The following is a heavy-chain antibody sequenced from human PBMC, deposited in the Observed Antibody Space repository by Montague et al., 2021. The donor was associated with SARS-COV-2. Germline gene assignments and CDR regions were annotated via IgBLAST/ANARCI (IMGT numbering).Heavy chain of an antibody. J-gene: IGHJ2*01. D-gene: IGHD3-22*01. CDR3: ARRGYYDSAGYHWHLDP. CDR1: AGTMDEYY. Sequence: SETLSLTCTVSAGTMDEYYRTLIRPSPGNAVDWTAHISLNGKSFHNPSPKSRVTWSADASRNVFSLKLYSVTAAVTAVYFCARRGYYDSAGYHWHLDPWGSLILVTVSS. V-gene: IGHV4-4*09. CDR2: ISLNGKS.